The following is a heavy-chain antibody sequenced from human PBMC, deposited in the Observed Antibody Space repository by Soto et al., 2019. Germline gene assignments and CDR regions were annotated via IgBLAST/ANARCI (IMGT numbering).Heavy chain of an antibody. V-gene: IGHV1-18*04. J-gene: IGHJ5*02. CDR1: GYTFTSYS. CDR3: ARGHYGLLWSDP. CDR2: ISPYNGDT. D-gene: IGHD4-17*01. Sequence: ASVKVSCKASGYTFTSYSFTWVRQAPGQGLEWLGWISPYNGDTRYAQKFQGRVTLTTDTSTSTAYMDLRSLRSDATAVYFCARGHYGLLWSDPWGQGTLVTVSS.